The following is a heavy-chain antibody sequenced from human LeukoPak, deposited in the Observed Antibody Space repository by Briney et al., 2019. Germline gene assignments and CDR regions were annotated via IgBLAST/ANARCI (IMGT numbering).Heavy chain of an antibody. CDR1: GGSIYSTTFY. D-gene: IGHD1-26*01. V-gene: IGHV4-39*01. CDR3: ARRSDSGSDDGEDYFDY. Sequence: SETLSLTCTVSGGSIYSTTFYWGWIRQPPGKGLEWIGSMYYDGSTYHNPSLKSRVTISVDTSNNQFSLKLTSVTAADTAVYFCARRSDSGSDDGEDYFDYWGQGSLVTVSS. J-gene: IGHJ4*02. CDR2: MYYDGST.